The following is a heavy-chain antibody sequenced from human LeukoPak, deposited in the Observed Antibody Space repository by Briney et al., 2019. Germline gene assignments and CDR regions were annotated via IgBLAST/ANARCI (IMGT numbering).Heavy chain of an antibody. CDR2: IWYDGSKQ. Sequence: GRSLRLSCVASGFTLRNYGMHWVRQAPGKGLEWVAVIWYDGSKQNYADSMKGRFTISRDNSKSTLYLQMNSLRAEDTAVYYCATVRRGSSGWYADVWGRGTTVTVSS. CDR3: ATVRRGSSGWYADV. V-gene: IGHV3-33*01. CDR1: GFTLRNYG. J-gene: IGHJ6*02. D-gene: IGHD6-19*01.